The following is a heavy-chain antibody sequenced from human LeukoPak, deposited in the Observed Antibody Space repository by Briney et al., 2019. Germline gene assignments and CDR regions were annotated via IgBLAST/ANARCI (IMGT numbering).Heavy chain of an antibody. CDR3: TVITFGGVNNY. CDR2: IKSNTDGGTS. D-gene: IGHD3-16*01. J-gene: IGHJ4*02. Sequence: KTGGSLRLSCAASGFTFNNAWLNWVRQAPGKGLEWVGRIKSNTDGGTSDCAAPVKGRFSISRDDSRNTLYLQMNTLKTEDTAVYYCTVITFGGVNNYWGQGTLVTVSS. CDR1: GFTFNNAW. V-gene: IGHV3-15*07.